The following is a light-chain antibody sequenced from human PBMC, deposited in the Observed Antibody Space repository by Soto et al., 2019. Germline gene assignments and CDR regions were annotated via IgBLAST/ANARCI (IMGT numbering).Light chain of an antibody. J-gene: IGKJ2*01. CDR1: QSVSSQ. Sequence: EVVMTQSPATLSVSPGERVTLSCRASQSVSSQLAWYQQKPGQAPRLLIYGASTRATGIPVRFSGSGSGTEFTLTISSLQSEDFAVYYCQQYNNWPPYTFGQGTKVEIK. V-gene: IGKV3-15*01. CDR3: QQYNNWPPYT. CDR2: GAS.